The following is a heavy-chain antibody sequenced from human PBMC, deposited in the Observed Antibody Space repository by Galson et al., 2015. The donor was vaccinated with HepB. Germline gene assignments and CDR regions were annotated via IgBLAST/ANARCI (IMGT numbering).Heavy chain of an antibody. V-gene: IGHV3-30*02. CDR1: GFTFSSYG. CDR2: IRYDGSNK. J-gene: IGHJ6*02. D-gene: IGHD3-10*01. CDR3: AKDGPGILLWFGELLDV. Sequence: SLRLSCAASGFTFSSYGMHWVRQAPGKGLEWVAFIRYDGSNKYYEDSVKGRFTISRDNSKNTLYLQMNSLRAEDTAVYYCAKDGPGILLWFGELLDVWGQGTTVTVSS.